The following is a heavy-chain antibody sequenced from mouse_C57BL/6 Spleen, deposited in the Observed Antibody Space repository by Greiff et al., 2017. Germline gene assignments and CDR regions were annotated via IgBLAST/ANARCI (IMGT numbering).Heavy chain of an antibody. CDR3: ARGDSSGPAWFAY. D-gene: IGHD3-2*02. CDR2: INPSNGGT. V-gene: IGHV1-53*01. J-gene: IGHJ3*01. CDR1: GYTFTSYW. Sequence: VQLQQPGTELVKPGASVKLSCKASGYTFTSYWMHWVKQRTGQGLEWIGKINPSNGGTNYNEKFKSKGTLTLDKYSSTAYMQLSSLTSEDSAVYYCARGDSSGPAWFAYWGQGTLVTVSA.